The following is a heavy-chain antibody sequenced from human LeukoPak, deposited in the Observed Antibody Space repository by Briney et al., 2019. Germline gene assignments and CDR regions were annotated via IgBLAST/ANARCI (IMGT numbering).Heavy chain of an antibody. J-gene: IGHJ4*02. CDR2: IYYSGST. CDR1: RGSISSSSYY. Sequence: PSETLSLTCTVSRGSISSSSYYWGWIRQPPGKGLEWIGSIYYSGSTYYNPSLKSRVTISVDTSKNQFSLKLSSVTAADTAVYYCARRGPEWELHIDYWGQGTLVTVSS. CDR3: ARRGPEWELHIDY. V-gene: IGHV4-39*01. D-gene: IGHD1-26*01.